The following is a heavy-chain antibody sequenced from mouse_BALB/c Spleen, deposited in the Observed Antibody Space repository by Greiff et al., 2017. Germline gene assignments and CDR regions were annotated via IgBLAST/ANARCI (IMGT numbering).Heavy chain of an antibody. J-gene: IGHJ4*01. Sequence: EVKLEESGGGLVQPGGSMKLSCVASGFTFSNYWMNWVRQSPEKGLEWVAEIRLKSNNYATHYAESVKGRFTISRDDSKSSVYLQMNNLRAEDTGIYYCTSTRGYYYAMDYWGQGTSVTVSS. CDR3: TSTRGYYYAMDY. CDR1: GFTFSNYW. CDR2: IRLKSNNYAT. V-gene: IGHV6-6*02. D-gene: IGHD2-1*01.